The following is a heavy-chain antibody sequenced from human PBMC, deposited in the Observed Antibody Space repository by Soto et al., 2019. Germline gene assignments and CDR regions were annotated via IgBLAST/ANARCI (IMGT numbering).Heavy chain of an antibody. CDR3: ATSDWNYRDGAFDI. CDR1: GGTFSSYA. CDR2: IIPIFGTA. J-gene: IGHJ3*02. V-gene: IGHV1-69*13. D-gene: IGHD1-7*01. Sequence: SVKVSCKASGGTFSSYAISWVRQAPGQGLEWMGGIIPIFGTANYAQKFQCRVTITADESTSTAYLELSSLRSEDKAVYYCATSDWNYRDGAFDICGQGTMVTVSS.